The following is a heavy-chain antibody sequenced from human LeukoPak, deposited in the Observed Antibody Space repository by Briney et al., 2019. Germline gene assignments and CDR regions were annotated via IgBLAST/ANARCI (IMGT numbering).Heavy chain of an antibody. CDR2: IYSDGSST. CDR1: GFTFSSYW. J-gene: IGHJ5*02. Sequence: GGSLRLSCAASGFTFSSYWMHWVRQAPGKGLVWVSRIYSDGSSTNYADSVKGRFTISRDNAKNTLYLQMNSLRAEDTAVYYCARDGSSWANWLDPWGQGTLVTVSS. CDR3: ARDGSSWANWLDP. D-gene: IGHD6-13*01. V-gene: IGHV3-74*01.